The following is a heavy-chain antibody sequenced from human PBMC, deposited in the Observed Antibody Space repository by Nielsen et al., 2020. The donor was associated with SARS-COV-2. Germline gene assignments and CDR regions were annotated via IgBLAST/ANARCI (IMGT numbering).Heavy chain of an antibody. J-gene: IGHJ5*02. CDR2: ISSSSYI. CDR3: ARDSGGSYDL. Sequence: GGSLRLSCAASGFTFSSYSMNWVRQAPGKGLEWVSSISSSSYIYYADSVKGRFTISRDNSKNILYLQMDSLRAEDMAVYYCARDSGGSYDLWGHGTLVTVSS. CDR1: GFTFSSYS. D-gene: IGHD1-26*01. V-gene: IGHV3-21*01.